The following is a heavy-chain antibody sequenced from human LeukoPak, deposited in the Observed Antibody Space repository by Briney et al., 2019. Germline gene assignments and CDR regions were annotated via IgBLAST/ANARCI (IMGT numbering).Heavy chain of an antibody. V-gene: IGHV1-46*01. J-gene: IGHJ5*02. D-gene: IGHD2-15*01. CDR2: INPSGGST. CDR3: AREGAPGYCSGGSCYAVGWFDP. CDR1: GYTFTSNY. Sequence: ASVKVSCKAFGYTFTSNYMHWVRQAPGQGLEWMGIINPSGGSTSYAQKFQGRVTMTRDMSTSTVYMELSSLRSEDTAVYYCAREGAPGYCSGGSCYAVGWFDPWGQGTLVTVSS.